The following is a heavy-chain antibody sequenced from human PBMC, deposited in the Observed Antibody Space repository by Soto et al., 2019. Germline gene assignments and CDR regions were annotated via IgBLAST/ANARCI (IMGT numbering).Heavy chain of an antibody. D-gene: IGHD3-10*01. Sequence: GSLGLACSASGFTFSSHAMTWVRQAPGKGLEWVATVSSGGGATYYAESVKGRFTVSRANSKNTVSLHMDSLRADDTARYYCARDRLGFGDLDSWGPGTLVTVSS. V-gene: IGHV3-23*01. CDR1: GFTFSSHA. CDR3: ARDRLGFGDLDS. J-gene: IGHJ4*02. CDR2: VSSGGGAT.